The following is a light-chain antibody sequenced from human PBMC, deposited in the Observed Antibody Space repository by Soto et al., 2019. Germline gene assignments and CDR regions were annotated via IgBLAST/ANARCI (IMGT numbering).Light chain of an antibody. V-gene: IGKV3-15*01. CDR3: QQYHDWPWT. J-gene: IGKJ1*01. Sequence: ELVMTQSPATLSVSPGERATLSCRASESVSNNVAWYQQKRGQAPRLLIYGASTRATGIPTRFSGSGSGTAFTLTVSNLQSEDFAVYHCQQYHDWPWTFGQGTKVEIK. CDR2: GAS. CDR1: ESVSNN.